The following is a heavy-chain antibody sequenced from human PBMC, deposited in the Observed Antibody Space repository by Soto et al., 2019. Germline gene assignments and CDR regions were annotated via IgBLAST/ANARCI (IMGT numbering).Heavy chain of an antibody. D-gene: IGHD5-12*01. CDR3: ARRMATIPFPYYYYYYMDV. J-gene: IGHJ6*03. CDR2: INHSGST. CDR1: GGSFCGYY. Sequence: PSESLSLTCAVYGGSFCGYYWSWIRQPPGKGLEWIGEINHSGSTNYNPSLKSRVTISVDTSKNQFSLKLSSVTAADTAVYYCARRMATIPFPYYYYYYMDVWGKGTTVTVSS. V-gene: IGHV4-34*01.